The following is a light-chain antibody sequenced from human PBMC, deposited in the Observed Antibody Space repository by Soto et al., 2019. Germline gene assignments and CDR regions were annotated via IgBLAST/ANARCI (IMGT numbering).Light chain of an antibody. V-gene: IGKV3-15*01. CDR3: QQYNNWPPQT. J-gene: IGKJ1*01. CDR1: QSVSSN. CDR2: GAS. Sequence: EIVMTQSPATLSVSPGERAILSCRASQSVSSNLAWYQQKPGQAPRLLIYGASTRATGIPARFSGSGSGTEFTLTISSLQSEDFAVYHCQQYNNWPPQTFGQGTKVEIK.